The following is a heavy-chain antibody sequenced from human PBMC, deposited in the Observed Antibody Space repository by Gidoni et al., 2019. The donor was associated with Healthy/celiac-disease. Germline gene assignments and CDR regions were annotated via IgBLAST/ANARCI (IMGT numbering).Heavy chain of an antibody. Sequence: QVQLVQSGAEVKQPGSSVKVSCKASGGPFSSYAISWVRQAPGQGLEWMGRIIPILGIANYAQKFQGRVTITADKSTSTAYMELSSLRSEDTAVYYCARDPQRVVIYSGYYYYYGMDVWGQGTTVTVSS. CDR3: ARDPQRVVIYSGYYYYYGMDV. D-gene: IGHD3-3*01. CDR1: GGPFSSYA. V-gene: IGHV1-69*04. CDR2: IIPILGIA. J-gene: IGHJ6*02.